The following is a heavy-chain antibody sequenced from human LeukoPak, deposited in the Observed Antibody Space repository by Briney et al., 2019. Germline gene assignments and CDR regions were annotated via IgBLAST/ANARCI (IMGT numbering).Heavy chain of an antibody. V-gene: IGHV1-8*01. D-gene: IGHD6-19*01. CDR1: GYTFTSYD. Sequence: GASVKVSCKASGYTFTSYDINWVRQATGQGLEWMGWMNPNSGNTGYAQKFQGRVTMTRNTSISTAYIELSSLRSEDTAVYYCARGAAVAGHLYYYGMDVWGQGTTVTVSS. CDR3: ARGAAVAGHLYYYGMDV. J-gene: IGHJ6*02. CDR2: MNPNSGNT.